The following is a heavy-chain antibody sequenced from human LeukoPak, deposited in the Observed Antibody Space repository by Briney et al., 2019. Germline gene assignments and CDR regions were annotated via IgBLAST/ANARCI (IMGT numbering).Heavy chain of an antibody. J-gene: IGHJ3*01. CDR2: ISDSGGST. Sequence: GGSLRLSCVGSGFMFNAYAMSWVRRAPGKGLEWVSAISDSGGSTHYADSVKGRFTFSRDNFKKTLYLQMNSLRAEDTAVYYCAKGKINHDGAFDLWGQGTMVIVSS. V-gene: IGHV3-23*01. CDR3: AKGKINHDGAFDL. D-gene: IGHD3-16*01. CDR1: GFMFNAYA.